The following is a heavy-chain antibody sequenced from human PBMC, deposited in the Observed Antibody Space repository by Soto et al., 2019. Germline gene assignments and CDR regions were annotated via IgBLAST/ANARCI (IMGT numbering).Heavy chain of an antibody. CDR1: GASISSYY. J-gene: IGHJ4*02. CDR3: ARFSPTSGNLALDY. Sequence: PSETLSLTCTVSGASISSYYWSWIRQPPGKGLEWIGSIYYSGSTNYNPSLKSRVTISLDTSKNQFSLKVSSVTATDTAVYYCARFSPTSGNLALDYWGQGTLVTVSS. V-gene: IGHV4-59*01. CDR2: IYYSGST. D-gene: IGHD4-4*01.